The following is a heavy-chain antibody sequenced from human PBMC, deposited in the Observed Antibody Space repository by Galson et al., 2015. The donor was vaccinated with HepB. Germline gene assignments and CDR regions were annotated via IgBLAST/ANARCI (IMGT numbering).Heavy chain of an antibody. Sequence: SVKVSCKASGYSFASNFMHWVRQAPGQGLEWMGIINPSERRTSYAQKFRGRVTMTRDTSTRAFYMELSSLRSDDTAVYYCARAADAPVEVMVYVRPFDYWGQGTLVTVSS. D-gene: IGHD2-8*01. CDR3: ARAADAPVEVMVYVRPFDY. V-gene: IGHV1-46*03. CDR1: GYSFASNF. J-gene: IGHJ4*02. CDR2: INPSERRT.